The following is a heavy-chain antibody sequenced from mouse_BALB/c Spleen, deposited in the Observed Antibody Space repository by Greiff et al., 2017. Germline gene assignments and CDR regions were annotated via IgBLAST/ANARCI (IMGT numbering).Heavy chain of an antibody. CDR2: INPGSGGT. CDR3: AREEGYGGGDYAMDY. CDR1: GYAFTDYL. Sequence: QVQLQQSGAELVRPGTSVKVSCKASGYAFTDYLIEWVKQRPGQGLEWIGVINPGSGGTNYNQKFKGKATLTVDKSSSTAYMELRSLTSEDSAVYYCAREEGYGGGDYAMDYWGQGTSVTVSS. V-gene: IGHV1-54*01. J-gene: IGHJ4*01. D-gene: IGHD2-2*01.